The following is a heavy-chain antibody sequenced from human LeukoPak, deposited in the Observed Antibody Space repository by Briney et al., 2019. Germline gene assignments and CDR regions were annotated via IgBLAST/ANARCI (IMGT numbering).Heavy chain of an antibody. CDR2: IYPGDSDT. CDR1: GYSFTSYW. J-gene: IGHJ4*02. V-gene: IGHV5-51*01. CDR3: ARVGTTVSGVPRDFDY. Sequence: GESLKISCKGSGYSFTSYWIGLVRQMPGKGLEWMGIIYPGDSDTRYSPSFQGQVTISADKSISTAYLQWSSLKASDTAMYYCARVGTTVSGVPRDFDYWGQGTLVTVSS. D-gene: IGHD4-11*01.